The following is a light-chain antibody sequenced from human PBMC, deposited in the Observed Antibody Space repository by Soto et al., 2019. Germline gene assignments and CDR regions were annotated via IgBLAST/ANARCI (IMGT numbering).Light chain of an antibody. J-gene: IGLJ1*01. CDR2: EVS. V-gene: IGLV2-14*01. CDR3: SSYTTSSTLV. Sequence: QSVLTQPSSVSASPGQSITISCTGTISDVGAYNYVSWYQQYPGKGPKLMIFEVSNRPSGVSDRFSGSKSGHTASLTISGLQAQDEADYYCSSYTTSSTLVFGTGTKVTV. CDR1: ISDVGAYNY.